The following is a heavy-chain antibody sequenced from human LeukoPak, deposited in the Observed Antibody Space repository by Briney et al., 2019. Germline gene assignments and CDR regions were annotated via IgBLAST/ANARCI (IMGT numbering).Heavy chain of an antibody. V-gene: IGHV3-23*01. J-gene: IGHJ1*01. CDR2: FSYSGGST. CDR3: ARDRAPSGGLFQH. CDR1: GFTFTSYA. D-gene: IGHD6-25*01. Sequence: GGSLRLSCAASGFTFTSYAMSWVRQAPGKGLEWVSTFSYSGGSTYYPDSVKGRFTISRDNSNSTLYPQMNSLRAEDTAIYYWARDRAPSGGLFQHRGQGTLVTVSS.